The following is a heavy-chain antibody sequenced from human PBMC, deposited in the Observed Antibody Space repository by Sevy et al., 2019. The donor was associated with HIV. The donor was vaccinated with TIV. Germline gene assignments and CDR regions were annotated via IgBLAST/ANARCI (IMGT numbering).Heavy chain of an antibody. D-gene: IGHD3-16*01. CDR3: ARDTPRVITFN. Sequence: GGSLRLSCAASGFTFSSYSMNWVRQAPGKGLEWVSYISSSSSTIHYADSVKGRFTISRDNAKNSLYLQMNSLRAEDTAVYYCARDTPRVITFNWGQGTLVTVSS. CDR2: ISSSSSTI. CDR1: GFTFSSYS. J-gene: IGHJ4*02. V-gene: IGHV3-48*01.